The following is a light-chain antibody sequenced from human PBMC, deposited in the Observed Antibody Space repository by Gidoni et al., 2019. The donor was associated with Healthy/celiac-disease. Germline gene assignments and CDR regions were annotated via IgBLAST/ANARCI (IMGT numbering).Light chain of an antibody. J-gene: IGKJ2*01. CDR2: LGS. Sequence: IVLSQSPLTLPVTPGEPASISCRSSQSLLHSNGYNYLDWYLQKPGQSPQLLIYLGSNRASGVPDRFSGSGSGTDLTLKISRVEAEDVGVYYCMQALQTPEYTFGQGTKLEIK. CDR1: QSLLHSNGYNY. CDR3: MQALQTPEYT. V-gene: IGKV2-28*01.